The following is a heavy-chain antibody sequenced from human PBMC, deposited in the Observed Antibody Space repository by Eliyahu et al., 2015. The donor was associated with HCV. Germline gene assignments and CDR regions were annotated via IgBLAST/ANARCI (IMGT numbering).Heavy chain of an antibody. CDR3: ARVSTELLLWNWWYYLDV. Sequence: QVTLKESGPVLVKPTETLTLTCTVSGFSLNNRXGVSWIRQPPGKALEWLAHIFANDAKSYSTSLRSRLTISNDVSRSQVVLTMTNMDPVDTATYYCARVSTELLLWNWWYYLDVWGKGTTVTVSS. CDR2: IFANDAK. CDR1: GFSLNNRXG. J-gene: IGHJ6*03. V-gene: IGHV2-26*01. D-gene: IGHD1-26*01.